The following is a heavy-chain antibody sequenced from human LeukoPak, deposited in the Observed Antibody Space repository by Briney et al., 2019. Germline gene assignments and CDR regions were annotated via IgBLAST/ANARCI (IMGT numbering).Heavy chain of an antibody. CDR1: GGTFISYT. V-gene: IGHV1-69*02. Sequence: GASVEVSCKASGGTFISYTISWVRQAPGQGLEWMGRIIPILGIANYAQKFQGRVTITADKSTSTAYMELSSLRSEDTAVYYCARGALASYYYYGMDVWGQGTTVTVSS. CDR2: IIPILGIA. CDR3: ARGALASYYYYGMDV. J-gene: IGHJ6*02.